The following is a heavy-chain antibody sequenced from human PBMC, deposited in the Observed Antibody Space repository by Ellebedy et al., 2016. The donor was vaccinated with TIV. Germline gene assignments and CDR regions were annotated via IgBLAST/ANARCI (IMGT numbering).Heavy chain of an antibody. D-gene: IGHD5-12*01. CDR3: AKQGTPQEGGYEYFFDY. J-gene: IGHJ4*02. Sequence: PGGSLRLSCAASGFTFSSYDMHWVRQAPGKGLEWVAVISSDGSNKYYADSVKGRFTISRDNSKNTLYLQMNSLRVEDTAVYYCAKQGTPQEGGYEYFFDYWGQGTLVTVSS. CDR2: ISSDGSNK. V-gene: IGHV3-30*18. CDR1: GFTFSSYD.